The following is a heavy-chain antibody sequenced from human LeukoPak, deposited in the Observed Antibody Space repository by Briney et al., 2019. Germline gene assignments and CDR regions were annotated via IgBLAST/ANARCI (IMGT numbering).Heavy chain of an antibody. D-gene: IGHD6-25*01. CDR2: INQDGSEK. CDR3: ARGPGAANDY. Sequence: GGSLRLSCAASGFTFGSYWMSWVRQAPGKGLEWVANINQDGSEKYYVDSVKGRFTISRDNAKNSLHLQMNSLRAEDTAVYYCARGPGAANDYWGQGTLVTVSS. J-gene: IGHJ4*02. CDR1: GFTFGSYW. V-gene: IGHV3-7*01.